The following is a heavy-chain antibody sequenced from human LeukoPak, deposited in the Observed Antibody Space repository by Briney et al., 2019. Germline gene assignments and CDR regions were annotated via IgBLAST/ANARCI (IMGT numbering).Heavy chain of an antibody. J-gene: IGHJ3*02. CDR2: IYPGDSDT. V-gene: IGHV5-51*01. D-gene: IGHD3-22*01. CDR1: GYSFTSYW. CDR3: ARLDIVATPVASYYYDSSSFDAFDI. Sequence: GESLKISCKGSGYSFTSYWIGWVRQMPGKGLEWMGIIYPGDSDTRYSPSFQGQVTISADKSISTAYLQWSSLKASDTAMYYCARLDIVATPVASYYYDSSSFDAFDIWGQGTMVTVSS.